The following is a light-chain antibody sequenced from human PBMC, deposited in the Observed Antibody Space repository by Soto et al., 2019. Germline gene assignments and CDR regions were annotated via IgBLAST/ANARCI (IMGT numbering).Light chain of an antibody. CDR2: GNS. CDR1: SGNIGAGYD. Sequence: QCVLTQPPSVSGAPGQRVTISCTGSSGNIGAGYDVHWYQQLPGTAPKLLIYGNSNRPSGVPDRFSGSKSGTSASLAITGLQAEDEADYYCQSYDSSLDVVFGGGTKLTAL. J-gene: IGLJ2*01. V-gene: IGLV1-40*01. CDR3: QSYDSSLDVV.